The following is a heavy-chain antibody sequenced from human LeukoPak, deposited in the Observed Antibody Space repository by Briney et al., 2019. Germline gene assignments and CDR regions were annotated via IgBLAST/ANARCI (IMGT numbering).Heavy chain of an antibody. CDR1: GGSISSSTYY. CDR2: IYYSGST. V-gene: IGHV4-39*07. D-gene: IGHD4-17*01. CDR3: ARASHDYGDYSHFDY. Sequence: SETLSLTCTVSGGSISSSTYYWGCIRQPPGKGLEWIGGIYYSGSTYYNPSLKSRVTISVDTSKNQFSLKLNSVTAADTAVYYCARASHDYGDYSHFDYWGQGTLVTVSS. J-gene: IGHJ4*02.